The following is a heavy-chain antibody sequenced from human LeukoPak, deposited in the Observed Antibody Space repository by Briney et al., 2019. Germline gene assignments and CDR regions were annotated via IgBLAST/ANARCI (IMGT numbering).Heavy chain of an antibody. V-gene: IGHV4-4*07. CDR1: GGSISSYY. CDR2: IYTSGST. J-gene: IGHJ4*02. D-gene: IGHD6-13*01. CDR3: ARDMGQRSWYGPHDY. Sequence: SETLSLTCTVSGGSISSYYWSWIRQPAGKGLEWIGRIYTSGSTNYNPSLKSRVTISVDTSKNQFSLKLSSVTAADTAVYYCARDMGQRSWYGPHDYWGQGTLVTVSS.